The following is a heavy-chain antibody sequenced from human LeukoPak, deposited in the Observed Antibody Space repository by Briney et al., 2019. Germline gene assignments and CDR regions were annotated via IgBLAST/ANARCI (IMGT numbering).Heavy chain of an antibody. CDR2: IYYSGST. J-gene: IGHJ4*02. CDR1: GGSISSSSYY. Sequence: PSETLSLTCIVSGGSISSSSYYWGWIRQPPGKGLEWIGSIYYSGSTYYNPSLKSRVTISVDTSKNQFSLKLSSVTAADTAVYYCARWGYHSSSSYYYTFDYWGQGTLVTVSS. V-gene: IGHV4-39*01. CDR3: ARWGYHSSSSYYYTFDY. D-gene: IGHD3-22*01.